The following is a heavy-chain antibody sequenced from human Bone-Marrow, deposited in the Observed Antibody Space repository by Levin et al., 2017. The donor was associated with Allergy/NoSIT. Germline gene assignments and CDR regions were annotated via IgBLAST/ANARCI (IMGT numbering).Heavy chain of an antibody. V-gene: IGHV2-5*02. Sequence: SGPTLVKPTQTLTLTCTFSGFSLSTSGVGVGWIRQPPGKALEWLALIYWDDDKRYSPSLKSRLTITKDTSKNQVVLTMTNMDPVDTATYYCALRVYGLGYCSGGSCYSGLNWFDPWGQGTLVTVSS. D-gene: IGHD2-15*01. CDR2: IYWDDDK. CDR3: ALRVYGLGYCSGGSCYSGLNWFDP. J-gene: IGHJ5*02. CDR1: GFSLSTSGVG.